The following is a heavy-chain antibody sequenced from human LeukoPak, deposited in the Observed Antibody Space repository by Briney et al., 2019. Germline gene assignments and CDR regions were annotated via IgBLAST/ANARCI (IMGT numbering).Heavy chain of an antibody. CDR1: GFTFSSYG. D-gene: IGHD2-21*02. CDR3: AKAGGDNGDFDY. CDR2: ISYDGSNK. V-gene: IGHV3-30*18. Sequence: PGRSLRLSCAASGFTFSSYGMHWVRQAPGKGLEWVAVISYDGSNKYYADSVKGRFTISRDNSENTLYLQMNSLRAEDTAVYYCAKAGGDNGDFDYWGQGTLVTVSS. J-gene: IGHJ4*02.